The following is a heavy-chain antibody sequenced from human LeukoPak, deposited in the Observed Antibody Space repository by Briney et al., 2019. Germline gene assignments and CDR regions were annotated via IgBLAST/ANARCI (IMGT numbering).Heavy chain of an antibody. Sequence: SETLSLTCTVFGGSVSSGSYYWSWIRQPPGKGLEWIGEINHSGSTNYNPSLKSRVTISVDTSKNQFSLKLSSVTAADTAVYYCARSRRDYYLNHGWFDPWGQGTLVTVSS. V-gene: IGHV4-39*07. CDR2: INHSGST. CDR1: GGSVSSGSYY. J-gene: IGHJ5*02. CDR3: ARSRRDYYLNHGWFDP. D-gene: IGHD3-22*01.